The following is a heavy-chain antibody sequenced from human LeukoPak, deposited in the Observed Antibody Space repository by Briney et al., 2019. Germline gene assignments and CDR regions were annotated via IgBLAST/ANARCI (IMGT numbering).Heavy chain of an antibody. CDR1: GFTFNDYY. D-gene: IGHD1-26*01. CDR3: ARVSRSYSIDY. V-gene: IGHV3-11*01. J-gene: IGHJ4*02. Sequence: GGSLRLSCAASGFTFNDYYMSWIRQAPGKGLEWVSYISSSGSTIYYADSVKGRFTISRDNAKNSLYLQMNSLRAEDTAVYYCARVSRSYSIDYWGQGTPVTVSS. CDR2: ISSSGSTI.